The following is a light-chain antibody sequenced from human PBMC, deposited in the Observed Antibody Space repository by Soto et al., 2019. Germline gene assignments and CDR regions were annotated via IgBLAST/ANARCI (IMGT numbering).Light chain of an antibody. J-gene: IGLJ1*01. CDR3: SSDRRPTPLV. CDR2: EVT. Sequence: QSVLTQPASVSGSPGQSTTISCTGTNTDIGGYNWVYWYQQHPARAPQLIIYEVTNRPSGVSDRFSGSKSGNTGSLTISGLRTDNEADYFSSSDRRPTPLVFGPGTKGTVL. V-gene: IGLV2-14*01. CDR1: NTDIGGYNW.